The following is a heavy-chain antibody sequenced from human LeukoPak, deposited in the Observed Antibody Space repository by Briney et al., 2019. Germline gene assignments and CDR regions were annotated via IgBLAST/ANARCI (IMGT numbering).Heavy chain of an antibody. CDR1: GGSISSGSYY. D-gene: IGHD2-15*01. J-gene: IGHJ4*02. CDR2: VYTSGST. Sequence: PSQTLSLTCTVSGGSISSGSYYWSWIRQPAGKGLEWIGRVYTSGSTNYNPSLKSRVTISVDTSKNQFSLKLSSVTAADTAVYYCARTLEGATHFDYWGQGTLVTVFS. CDR3: ARTLEGATHFDY. V-gene: IGHV4-61*02.